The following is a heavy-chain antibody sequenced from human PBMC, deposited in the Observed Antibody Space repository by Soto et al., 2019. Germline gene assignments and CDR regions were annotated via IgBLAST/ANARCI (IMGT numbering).Heavy chain of an antibody. J-gene: IGHJ6*02. CDR1: GFTFSSYG. D-gene: IGHD3-3*01. Sequence: HPGGSLRLSCAASGFTFSSYGMHWVRQAPGKGLEWVAVISYDGNNKYYADSVKGRFTISRDNSKNTLYLQMNSLRAEDTAVYYCAKGPGGLRCLEWSKICMDVWGRGTTFAVSS. V-gene: IGHV3-30*18. CDR2: ISYDGNNK. CDR3: AKGPGGLRCLEWSKICMDV.